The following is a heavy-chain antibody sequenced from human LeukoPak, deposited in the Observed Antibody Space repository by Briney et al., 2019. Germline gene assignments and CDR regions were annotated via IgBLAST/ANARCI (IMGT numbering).Heavy chain of an antibody. J-gene: IGHJ4*02. D-gene: IGHD3-10*01. V-gene: IGHV3-23*01. CDR2: ISGGAGGA. Sequence: PGGSLRLSCSASGFTFSNYPMHWVRQAPGRGLEWVSSISGGAGGASYADSVKGRFTMTRDNSKNTLYLQMNSLRAEDTAVYYCAKDGGYGSGSYYPDYWGQGTLVTVSS. CDR3: AKDGGYGSGSYYPDY. CDR1: GFTFSNYP.